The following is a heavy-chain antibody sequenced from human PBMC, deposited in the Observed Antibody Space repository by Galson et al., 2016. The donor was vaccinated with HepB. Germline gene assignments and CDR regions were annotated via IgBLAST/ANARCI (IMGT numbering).Heavy chain of an antibody. Sequence: SLRLSCAGSGFVFSNYWMIWVRQAPGKGPEWVANIKQDGSETHYVDSVKGRFIISRDNAKNLMYLQMNSLRAEDTAVYYCARPYTPTGWSSSYWGQGTLVTVSS. CDR1: GFVFSNYW. CDR3: ARPYTPTGWSSSY. CDR2: IKQDGSET. J-gene: IGHJ4*02. D-gene: IGHD6-19*01. V-gene: IGHV3-7*03.